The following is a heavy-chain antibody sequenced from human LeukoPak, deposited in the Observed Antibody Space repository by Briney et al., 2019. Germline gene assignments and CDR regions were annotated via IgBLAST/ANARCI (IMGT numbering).Heavy chain of an antibody. J-gene: IGHJ4*02. CDR1: GFTFSSYA. V-gene: IGHV3-23*01. D-gene: IGHD3-22*01. Sequence: GGSLRLSCAASGFTFSSYAMSWVRQAPGKGLEWVSAISGSGGSTYYADSVRGRFTISRDNSKNTLYLQMNSLRAEDTAVYYCAKDGEDYYYDSSGYFSYWGQGTLVTVSS. CDR2: ISGSGGST. CDR3: AKDGEDYYYDSSGYFSY.